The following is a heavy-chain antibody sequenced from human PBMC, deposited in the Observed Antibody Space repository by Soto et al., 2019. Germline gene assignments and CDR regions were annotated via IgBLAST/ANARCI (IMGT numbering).Heavy chain of an antibody. V-gene: IGHV3-23*01. Sequence: EVQLFESGGGLVQPGGSLRLSCAASGFTFSRSARIWGRQAPGKGLDWVSAISGRGGSTYYAVSVKCRFTISRDNSKNTLYLQMNSLRAEDTAVYYCSKVEGSGIYRKYFYYHGRDVWGQGTTVTVSS. D-gene: IGHD3-10*01. CDR2: ISGRGGST. J-gene: IGHJ6*01. CDR1: GFTFSRSA. CDR3: SKVEGSGIYRKYFYYHGRDV.